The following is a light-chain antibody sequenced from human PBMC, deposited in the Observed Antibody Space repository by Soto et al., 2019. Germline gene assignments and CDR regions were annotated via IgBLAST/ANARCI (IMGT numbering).Light chain of an antibody. CDR3: QQSYSTTWT. J-gene: IGKJ1*01. CDR1: QTISSW. Sequence: DIRVTPSPPTLSASVGDRVTISCRASQTISSWLAWYQQKPGKAPKLLIYKASTLKSGVPSRFSGSGSGTEFTLTISSLQPDDFATYSCQQSYSTTWTFGQGTKVDI. V-gene: IGKV1-5*03. CDR2: KAS.